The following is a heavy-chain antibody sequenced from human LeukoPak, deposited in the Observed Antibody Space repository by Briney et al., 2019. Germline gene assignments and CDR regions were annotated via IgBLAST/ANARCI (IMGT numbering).Heavy chain of an antibody. Sequence: PSVKVSCKASGGTFSSYAISWVRQATGQGLEWMGWMNPNSGNTGYAQKFQGRVTMTRNTSISTAYMELSSLRSEDTAVYYCARGWWGPPYYGMDVWGQGTTVTAS. V-gene: IGHV1-8*02. CDR3: ARGWWGPPYYGMDV. J-gene: IGHJ6*02. D-gene: IGHD2-21*02. CDR2: MNPNSGNT. CDR1: GGTFSSYA.